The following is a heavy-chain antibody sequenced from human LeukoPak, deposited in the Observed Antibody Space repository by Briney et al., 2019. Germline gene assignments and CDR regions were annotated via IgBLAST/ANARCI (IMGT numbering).Heavy chain of an antibody. Sequence: PETPSLTCAVSRGSSSGYYWRWSREPPREGLERVGEINHRGRTNYNTPLTSRVTISVDTSKNQFSLKLSSVTAADTAVYYCARGRNYDFWSGPTRPYYYMDGWLKGTTVTVSS. CDR3: ARGRNYDFWSGPTRPYYYMDG. V-gene: IGHV4-34*01. D-gene: IGHD3-3*01. J-gene: IGHJ6*03. CDR2: INHRGRT. CDR1: RGSSSGYY.